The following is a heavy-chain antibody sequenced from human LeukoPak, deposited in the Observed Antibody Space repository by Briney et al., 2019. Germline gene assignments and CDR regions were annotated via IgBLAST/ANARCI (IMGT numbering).Heavy chain of an antibody. D-gene: IGHD1-26*01. J-gene: IGHJ5*02. Sequence: ASVKVSCKASGYTFTSYGISWVRQAPGQGLEWMGWISAYNGNTNYAQKLQGRVTMTTDTSTSTVYMELSSLRSEDTAVYYCARDFGWWELLSWFDPWGQGTLVTVSS. V-gene: IGHV1-18*01. CDR1: GYTFTSYG. CDR2: ISAYNGNT. CDR3: ARDFGWWELLSWFDP.